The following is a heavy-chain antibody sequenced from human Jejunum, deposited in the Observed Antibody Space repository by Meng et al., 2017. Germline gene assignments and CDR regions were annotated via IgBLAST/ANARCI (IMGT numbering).Heavy chain of an antibody. CDR1: GFTFSSYE. Sequence: GESLKISCAASGFTFSSYEMNWVRQAPGKGLDWISYISSSGYTIYYADSVKGRFTISRDNATNSLYLQMNNLRAEDTAVYYCARSRIAAAGTRADKGAFDLWGQGTMVTVSS. CDR2: ISSSGYTI. D-gene: IGHD6-13*01. CDR3: ARSRIAAAGTRADKGAFDL. J-gene: IGHJ3*01. V-gene: IGHV3-48*03.